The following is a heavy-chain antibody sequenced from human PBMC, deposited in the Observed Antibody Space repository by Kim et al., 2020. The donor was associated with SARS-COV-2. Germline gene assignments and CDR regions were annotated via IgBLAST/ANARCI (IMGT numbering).Heavy chain of an antibody. CDR3: ARETNYYGSGSYSNNWFDP. Sequence: SVKVSCKASGGTFSSYAISWVRQAPGQGLEWMGGIIPIFGTANYAQKFQGRVTITADESTSTAYMELSSLRSEDTAVYYCARETNYYGSGSYSNNWFDPWGQGTLVTVSS. V-gene: IGHV1-69*13. CDR1: GGTFSSYA. D-gene: IGHD3-10*01. CDR2: IIPIFGTA. J-gene: IGHJ5*02.